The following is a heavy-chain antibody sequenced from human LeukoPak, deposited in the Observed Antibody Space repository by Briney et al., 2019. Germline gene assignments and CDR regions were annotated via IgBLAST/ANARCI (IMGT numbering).Heavy chain of an antibody. Sequence: SETLSLTCTVSGGSISSYYWSWIRQPPGKGLEWIGYIYYSGSTNYNPSLKSRVTTSVDTSKNQFSLKLSSVTAADTAVYYCARGCSSTSCYDWFDPWGQGTLVTVSS. CDR2: IYYSGST. CDR3: ARGCSSTSCYDWFDP. V-gene: IGHV4-59*01. J-gene: IGHJ5*02. CDR1: GGSISSYY. D-gene: IGHD2-2*01.